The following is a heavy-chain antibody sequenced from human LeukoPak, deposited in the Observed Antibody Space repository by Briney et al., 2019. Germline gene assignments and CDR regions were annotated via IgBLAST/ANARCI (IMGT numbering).Heavy chain of an antibody. D-gene: IGHD5-24*01. V-gene: IGHV1-69*06. CDR3: ARAGWLQYYYFDY. J-gene: IGHJ4*02. CDR2: IIPIFGTA. CDR1: GDTFSNYA. Sequence: SVKVSCKASGDTFSNYAISWVRQAPGQGVEWRGGIIPIFGTAKYAQKFQGRVTITADTSTSTAYLELSSLRSEDTAVYYCARAGWLQYYYFDYWGQGTLVTVSS.